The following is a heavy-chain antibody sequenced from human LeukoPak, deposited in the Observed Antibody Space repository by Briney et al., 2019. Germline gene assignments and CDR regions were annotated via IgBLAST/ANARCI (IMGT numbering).Heavy chain of an antibody. D-gene: IGHD4-17*01. Sequence: GGSLRLSCAASGFTFSSYAMTWVRQAPGKGLEWVSAISGSGGSTYYADSIKGQFTISRDSSKNTLYLQMNSLRAEDTAVYYCAKATVTSITIFDYWGQGTLVTVSS. J-gene: IGHJ4*02. V-gene: IGHV3-23*01. CDR2: ISGSGGST. CDR3: AKATVTSITIFDY. CDR1: GFTFSSYA.